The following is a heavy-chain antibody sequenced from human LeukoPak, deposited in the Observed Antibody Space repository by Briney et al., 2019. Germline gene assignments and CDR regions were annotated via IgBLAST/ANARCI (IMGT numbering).Heavy chain of an antibody. Sequence: GGSLRLSCAAPEFTFSSHAMSWVRQAPGKGLEWVSTISGSGTGTYYADSVKGRFTISRDNSKKTLYLQMNMQGGEATALYDGAGGGFGEAYYYYYYMDVWGKGTTVTVSS. J-gene: IGHJ6*03. D-gene: IGHD3-10*01. CDR3: AGGGFGEAYYYYYYMDV. CDR2: ISGSGTGT. V-gene: IGHV3-23*01. CDR1: EFTFSSHA.